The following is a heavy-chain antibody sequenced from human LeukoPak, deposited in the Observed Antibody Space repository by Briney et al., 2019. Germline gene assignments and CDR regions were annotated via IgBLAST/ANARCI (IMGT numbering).Heavy chain of an antibody. J-gene: IGHJ6*02. D-gene: IGHD2-2*01. CDR3: AKDPYSSTSCYAYNFYYYGMDV. Sequence: GGSLRLSCAASGFTFSTYGMHWVRQAPGKGLEWVAVISYDGSNKYYADSVKGRFTISRDNSKDTLYLQMNSLRAEDTALYYCAKDPYSSTSCYAYNFYYYGMDVWGQGTTVTVSS. CDR2: ISYDGSNK. CDR1: GFTFSTYG. V-gene: IGHV3-30*18.